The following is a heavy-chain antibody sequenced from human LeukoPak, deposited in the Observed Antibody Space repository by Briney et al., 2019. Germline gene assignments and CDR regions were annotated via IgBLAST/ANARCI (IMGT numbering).Heavy chain of an antibody. J-gene: IGHJ6*01. V-gene: IGHV3-23*01. Sequence: GGSLRLSCAASGFTFSSFAMSWVRRTPGKGLEWVSGISGSGDNTLYAASVKGRFTIYRDNSKNTLYLEMNSLRAEDTAIYYCAKMKGHPLQKYYMDVWGQGTTVTVSS. CDR2: ISGSGDNT. CDR3: AKMKGHPLQKYYMDV. CDR1: GFTFSSFA. D-gene: IGHD2/OR15-2a*01.